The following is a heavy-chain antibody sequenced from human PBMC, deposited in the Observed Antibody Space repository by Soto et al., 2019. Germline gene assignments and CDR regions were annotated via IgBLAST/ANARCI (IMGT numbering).Heavy chain of an antibody. CDR1: GFTFSNPW. Sequence: GGSLXLSCGASGFTFSNPWTSWVRQAQGKGLEWVGRIKSKTDGGTTDYAAPVKGRFTISRDDSKNTLYLQMNSLKTEDTAVYYCTTDKVATTVSYCGQGTLVTVSS. D-gene: IGHD5-12*01. CDR3: TTDKVATTVSY. CDR2: IKSKTDGGTT. V-gene: IGHV3-15*01. J-gene: IGHJ4*02.